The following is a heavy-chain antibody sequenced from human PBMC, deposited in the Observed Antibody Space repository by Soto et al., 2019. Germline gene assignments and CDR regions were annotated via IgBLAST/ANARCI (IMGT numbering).Heavy chain of an antibody. CDR1: GYTFTSYG. D-gene: IGHD1-26*01. V-gene: IGHV1-18*01. CDR3: ARDRGIVIVGGTIPDY. Sequence: VQLVQSGAEVKKPGASVKVSCKASGYTFTSYGISWVRQAPGQGLEWLGWISAYNGNTNYARNLQGRVTVTADTSTTTAYMELRSLRSDDTAVYYCARDRGIVIVGGTIPDYWGQGTLVTVSS. CDR2: ISAYNGNT. J-gene: IGHJ4*02.